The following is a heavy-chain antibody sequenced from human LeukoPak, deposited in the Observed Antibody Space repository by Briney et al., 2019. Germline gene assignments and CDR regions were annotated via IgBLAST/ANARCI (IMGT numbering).Heavy chain of an antibody. V-gene: IGHV4-38-2*02. Sequence: PSETLSLTCTVSGYFISSGYYWGWIRQPPGKGLEWIGSIYHSGSTYYNPSLKSRVTISVDTSKNQFSLKLNSLTPADTAICYCTRDRRDGYNYVDLWGQGTMVTVSS. D-gene: IGHD5-24*01. CDR2: IYHSGST. CDR1: GYFISSGYY. J-gene: IGHJ4*02. CDR3: TRDRRDGYNYVDL.